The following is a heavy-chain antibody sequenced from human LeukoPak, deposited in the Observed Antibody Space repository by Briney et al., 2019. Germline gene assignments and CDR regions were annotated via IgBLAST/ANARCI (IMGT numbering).Heavy chain of an antibody. V-gene: IGHV1-24*01. Sequence: ASVKVSCKVSGYTLTELSMHWVRQAPGKGLEGMGGFDPEDGETIYAQKFKGRVTMTEDTSTDTAYMELSSLRSEDTAVYYCATGINQLLLFDYWGQGTLVTVSS. J-gene: IGHJ4*02. D-gene: IGHD2-2*01. CDR3: ATGINQLLLFDY. CDR2: FDPEDGET. CDR1: GYTLTELS.